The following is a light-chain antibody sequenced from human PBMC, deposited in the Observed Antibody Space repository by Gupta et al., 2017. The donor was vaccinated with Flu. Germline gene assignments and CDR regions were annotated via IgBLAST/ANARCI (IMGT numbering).Light chain of an antibody. CDR3: QSYDTDVAGRV. CDR2: NNT. CDR1: RSNFGAGYA. Sequence: QSVLTQPPSVSGALGPRVSIPCTGGRSNFGAGYAVHWYRQLPGTVPKLLVSNNTNRSSGVPDRFSASKSGASAALAITGLQTEDEGYYYCQSYDTDVAGRVFGGGTKLTVL. J-gene: IGLJ2*01. V-gene: IGLV1-40*03.